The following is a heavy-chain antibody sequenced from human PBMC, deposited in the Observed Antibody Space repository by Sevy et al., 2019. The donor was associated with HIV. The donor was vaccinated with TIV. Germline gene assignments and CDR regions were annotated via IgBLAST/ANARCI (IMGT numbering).Heavy chain of an antibody. Sequence: ASVKVSCKASGYTFTSYGISWVRQAPGQGLEWMGWISAYNGNTNYAQTLQGRVTMTTDTSTSTAYMELRSLRSDDTAVYYCARDRYSSSPFNGMDVWGQGTTVTVSS. D-gene: IGHD6-13*01. CDR3: ARDRYSSSPFNGMDV. CDR2: ISAYNGNT. CDR1: GYTFTSYG. V-gene: IGHV1-18*01. J-gene: IGHJ6*02.